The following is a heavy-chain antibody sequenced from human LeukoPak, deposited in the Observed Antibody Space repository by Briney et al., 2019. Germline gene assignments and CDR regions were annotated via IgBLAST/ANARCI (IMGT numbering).Heavy chain of an antibody. Sequence: PGGSLRLSCAASGFTFSSYGMHWVRQAPGRGLEWVAVISYDGSNKYYADSVKGRFTISRDNSKNTLYLQMNSLKTEDTAVYYCTTEMGLDDSQVYFDYWGQGTLVTVSS. V-gene: IGHV3-30*03. CDR2: ISYDGSNK. D-gene: IGHD3-3*01. J-gene: IGHJ4*02. CDR3: TTEMGLDDSQVYFDY. CDR1: GFTFSSYG.